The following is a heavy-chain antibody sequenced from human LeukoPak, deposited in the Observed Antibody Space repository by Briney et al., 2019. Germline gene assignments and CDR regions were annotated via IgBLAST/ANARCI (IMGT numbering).Heavy chain of an antibody. CDR1: GFTVSSNY. Sequence: PGGSLRLSCAASGFTVSSNYMSWVRQAPGKGLEWVSVIYSGGSTYYADSVKGRFTISRDNSKNTLYLQMNSLRAEDTAVYYCARGTVVSPFLFDYWGQGTLVTVSS. CDR2: IYSGGST. D-gene: IGHD4-23*01. V-gene: IGHV3-66*01. J-gene: IGHJ4*02. CDR3: ARGTVVSPFLFDY.